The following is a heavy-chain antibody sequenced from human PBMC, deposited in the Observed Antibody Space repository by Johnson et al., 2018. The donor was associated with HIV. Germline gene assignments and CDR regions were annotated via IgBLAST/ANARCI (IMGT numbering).Heavy chain of an antibody. D-gene: IGHD7-27*01. J-gene: IGHJ3*02. CDR3: TTGGDAFDI. V-gene: IGHV3-30-3*01. Sequence: QVQLVESGGGVVQPGRSLRLSCAASGFRFSNYALHWVRQTPGKGLEWVALISDDGSNIYYADSVKGQFTISRDNARNTLYLQMNSLKIEDTAVYYCTTGGDAFDIWGQGTMVTVSS. CDR2: ISDDGSNI. CDR1: GFRFSNYA.